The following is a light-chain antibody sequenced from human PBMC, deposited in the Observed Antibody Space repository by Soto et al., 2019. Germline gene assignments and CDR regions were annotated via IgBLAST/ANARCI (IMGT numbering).Light chain of an antibody. V-gene: IGKV1D-13*01. Sequence: SQVTHSPSSLSASVGDRVTITCRSSQGISSALAWYQQKPGKAPKLLIYDASSLESGVQSRFSGSGSGEDLTITISSLQPEDFATSSCKQFHNYNLNFGGGTNV. CDR2: DAS. J-gene: IGKJ4*01. CDR1: QGISSA. CDR3: KQFHNYNLN.